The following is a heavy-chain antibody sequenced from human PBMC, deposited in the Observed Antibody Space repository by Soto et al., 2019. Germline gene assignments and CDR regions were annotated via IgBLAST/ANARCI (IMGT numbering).Heavy chain of an antibody. CDR3: AGVLWFGEYY. D-gene: IGHD3-10*01. V-gene: IGHV3-23*01. CDR1: GFTFGSYA. CDR2: ISGGGSDT. Sequence: PGGSLRLSCAASGFTFGSYAMSWVRQAPGKGLEWVAVISGGGSDTYYADSVKGRFTISRDNSKNTMYLQMNSLRAEDTAVYYCAGVLWFGEYYWGQGTLVTVSS. J-gene: IGHJ4*02.